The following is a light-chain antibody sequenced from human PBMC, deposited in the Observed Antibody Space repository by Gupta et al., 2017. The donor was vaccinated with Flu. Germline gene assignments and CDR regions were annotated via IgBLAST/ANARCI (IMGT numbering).Light chain of an antibody. CDR3: QQDGSSPFT. J-gene: IGKJ3*01. CDR2: GAS. Sequence: GTLSLSPGERATLSCRASQSVNSNSLAWYQHKPGQAPRLLIYGASTRTTDVAHRFSGSGSGTDFTLTISRLEPEDFAVYYCQQDGSSPFTFGPGTTVDIK. CDR1: QSVNSNS. V-gene: IGKV3-20*01.